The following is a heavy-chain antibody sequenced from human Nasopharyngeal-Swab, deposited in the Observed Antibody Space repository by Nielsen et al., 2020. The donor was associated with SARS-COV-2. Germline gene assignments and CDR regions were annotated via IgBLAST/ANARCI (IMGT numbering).Heavy chain of an antibody. CDR1: GGSISSYY. CDR3: ARIAAAALNDWYFDL. Sequence: SETLSLTCTVSGGSISSYYWSWIRQPPGKGLEWIGYIYYSGSTNYNPSLKSRVTISVDTSKNQFSLKLSSVTAADTAVYYCARIAAAALNDWYFDLWGRGTLVTVSS. D-gene: IGHD6-25*01. V-gene: IGHV4-59*01. CDR2: IYYSGST. J-gene: IGHJ2*01.